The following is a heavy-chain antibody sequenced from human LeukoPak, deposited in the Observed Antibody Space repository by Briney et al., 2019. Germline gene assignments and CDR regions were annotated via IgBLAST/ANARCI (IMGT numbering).Heavy chain of an antibody. Sequence: PGRSLRLSCAASGFPFSDCAVHWVRQAPGKGLEWVALISYDESNKYYADSVKGRFTISRDNSKNTLSLQMNSLRGDDTAVYYCASRTNSGPPFWGQGTLVTVSS. V-gene: IGHV3-30-3*01. CDR3: ASRTNSGPPF. D-gene: IGHD3-10*01. J-gene: IGHJ1*01. CDR2: ISYDESNK. CDR1: GFPFSDCA.